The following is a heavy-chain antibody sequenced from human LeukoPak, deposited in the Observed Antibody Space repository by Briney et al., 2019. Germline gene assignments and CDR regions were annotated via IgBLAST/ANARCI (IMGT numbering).Heavy chain of an antibody. CDR1: GFTFSDYY. D-gene: IGHD4-23*01. CDR3: ARDAHDYGGRNDY. CDR2: ISSSGSTI. Sequence: GESLQISCAASGFTFSDYYMSWIRQAPGKGLEWVSYISSSGSTIYYADSVKGRFTISRDNAKNSLYLQMNSLRAEDTAVYYCARDAHDYGGRNDYWGQGTLVTVSS. J-gene: IGHJ4*02. V-gene: IGHV3-11*04.